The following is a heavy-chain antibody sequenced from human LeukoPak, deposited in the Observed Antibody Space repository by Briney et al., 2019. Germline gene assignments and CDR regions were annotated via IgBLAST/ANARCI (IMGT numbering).Heavy chain of an antibody. J-gene: IGHJ5*02. Sequence: SETLSLTCNVSGDSVASGGYYWNWIRQPPGKGLEWIGYIYYSVSTNYNLSLKSRVTISVDTSENQFSLKLTSVTAADTAVYYCARGGRGRNWFDPWGQGTLVTVSS. CDR3: ARGGRGRNWFDP. V-gene: IGHV4-61*08. CDR1: GDSVASGGYY. D-gene: IGHD3-10*01. CDR2: IYYSVST.